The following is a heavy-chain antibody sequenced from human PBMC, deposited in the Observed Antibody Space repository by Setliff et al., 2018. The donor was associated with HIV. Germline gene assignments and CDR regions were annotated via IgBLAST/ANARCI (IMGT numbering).Heavy chain of an antibody. J-gene: IGHJ4*02. D-gene: IGHD3-10*01. CDR3: ARWTYYHASGSYRGKFDY. CDR2: SYYSGSA. V-gene: IGHV4-30-4*08. Sequence: PSETLSLTCTVSDGHISDGDYYWTWIRQPPGKGLEWIGHSYYSGSAHYNASLKSRVTMSVDMSNNQFSLKLRSVTAADTAVYYCARWTYYHASGSYRGKFDYWGQGTLVTVSS. CDR1: DGHISDGDYY.